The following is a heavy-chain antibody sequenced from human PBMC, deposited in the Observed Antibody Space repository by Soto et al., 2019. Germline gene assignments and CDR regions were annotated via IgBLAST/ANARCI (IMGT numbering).Heavy chain of an antibody. D-gene: IGHD3-10*01. CDR1: GDTFSSYT. Sequence: QVHLVQSGAELKKPGSSVRVSCKASGDTFSSYTINWVRQAPGLGLEWMGRTIPILSMSNYALKFQGRLTIPADKSTCTAYMELSSLRSEDTAMYYCATSYGSGSQAFDYWGQGALVTVSS. V-gene: IGHV1-69*02. CDR3: ATSYGSGSQAFDY. J-gene: IGHJ4*02. CDR2: TIPILSMS.